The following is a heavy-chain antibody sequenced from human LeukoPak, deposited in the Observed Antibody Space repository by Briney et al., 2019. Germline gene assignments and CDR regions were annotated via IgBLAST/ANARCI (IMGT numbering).Heavy chain of an antibody. CDR2: INHSGST. D-gene: IGHD6-13*01. CDR1: GGSFSGYY. J-gene: IGHJ5*02. V-gene: IGHV4-34*01. Sequence: PSETLSLTCAVYGGSFSGYYWSWIRQPPGKGLEWIGEINHSGSTNYNPSLKSRVTISVDTSKNQFSLKLSSVTAADTAVYFCARAYSSSWYFNWFDPWGQGTLVTVSS. CDR3: ARAYSSSWYFNWFDP.